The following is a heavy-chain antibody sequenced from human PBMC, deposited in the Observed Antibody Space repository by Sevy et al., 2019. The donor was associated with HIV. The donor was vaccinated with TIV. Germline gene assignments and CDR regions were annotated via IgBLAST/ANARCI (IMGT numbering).Heavy chain of an antibody. V-gene: IGHV3-30-3*01. CDR2: ISFDGSNE. J-gene: IGHJ1*01. CDR3: ALERLSSAVAEYSHG. CDR1: GFTFNFFS. D-gene: IGHD1-1*01. Sequence: GGSLRLSCAASGFTFNFFSMHWVRQAPGKGLEWVATISFDGSNEHYADSVKGRFTISRDNSKNSLFLQMNSLRADDSAVYYCALERLSSAVAEYSHGWGQGTLVTVSS.